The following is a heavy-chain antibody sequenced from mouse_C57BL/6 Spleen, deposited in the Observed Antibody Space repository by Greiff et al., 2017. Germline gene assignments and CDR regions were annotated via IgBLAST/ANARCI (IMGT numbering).Heavy chain of an antibody. D-gene: IGHD1-1*01. CDR2: ISSGSSTI. Sequence: EVKLVESGGGLVKPGGSLKLSCAASGFTFSDYGMHWVRQAPEKGLEWVAYISSGSSTIYYADTVKGRFTISRDNAKNTLFLQMTSLRSEDTAMYYCARPGYGSSLYFDVWGTGTTVTVSS. J-gene: IGHJ1*03. V-gene: IGHV5-17*01. CDR1: GFTFSDYG. CDR3: ARPGYGSSLYFDV.